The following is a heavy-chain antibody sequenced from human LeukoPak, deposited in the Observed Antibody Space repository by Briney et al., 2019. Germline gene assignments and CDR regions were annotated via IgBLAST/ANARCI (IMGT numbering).Heavy chain of an antibody. V-gene: IGHV4-59*08. CDR3: ASYLTMGGNSYGFDH. D-gene: IGHD5-18*01. J-gene: IGHJ4*02. Sequence: PSETLSLTCTVSGGSIRSNYWSWIRQPPGKGLEWIGYIHYSGSTNYNPSLKSRVTISVDTSKNQFSLKLSSVTAADTAVYYCASYLTMGGNSYGFDHWGQGTLVTVSS. CDR2: IHYSGST. CDR1: GGSIRSNY.